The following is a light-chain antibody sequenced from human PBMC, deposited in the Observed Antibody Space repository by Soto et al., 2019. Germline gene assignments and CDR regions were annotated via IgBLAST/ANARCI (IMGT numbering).Light chain of an antibody. Sequence: SYELTQPPSMSVSPGQTAVITCSGDALPRQYVYWFKQKPGQAPVLVIYQDTRRPPTIPARFSGSASGTTVSLTISGVQADDEADYYYQSADTSGNIEVFGPGTKVTVL. CDR3: QSADTSGNIEV. J-gene: IGLJ1*01. CDR1: ALPRQY. CDR2: QDT. V-gene: IGLV3-25*02.